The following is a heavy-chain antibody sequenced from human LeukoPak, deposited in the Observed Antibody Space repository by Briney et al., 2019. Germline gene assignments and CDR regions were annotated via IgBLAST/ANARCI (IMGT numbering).Heavy chain of an antibody. CDR1: GFTFSSYA. CDR3: ARDYYDSSGPPSTQGY. D-gene: IGHD3-22*01. V-gene: IGHV3-30-3*01. Sequence: QAGGSLRLSCAASGFTFSSYAMHWVRQAPGKGLEWVAVISYDGSNKYYADSVKGRFTISKDNSKNTLYLQMNSLRAEDTAVYYCARDYYDSSGPPSTQGYWGQGTLVTVSS. J-gene: IGHJ4*02. CDR2: ISYDGSNK.